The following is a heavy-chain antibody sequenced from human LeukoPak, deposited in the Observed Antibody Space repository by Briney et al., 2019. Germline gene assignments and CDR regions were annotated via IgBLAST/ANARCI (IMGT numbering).Heavy chain of an antibody. CDR2: INPSGGGT. Sequence: ASVKVSCKASGYTFTSYYMHWVRQAPGQGLEWMGIINPSGGGTSYAQKLQGRVTMTRDTSTSTVYMELSSLRSEDTAVYYCARDSGELIDYWGQGTLVTVSS. V-gene: IGHV1-46*01. CDR1: GYTFTSYY. D-gene: IGHD1-26*01. J-gene: IGHJ4*02. CDR3: ARDSGELIDY.